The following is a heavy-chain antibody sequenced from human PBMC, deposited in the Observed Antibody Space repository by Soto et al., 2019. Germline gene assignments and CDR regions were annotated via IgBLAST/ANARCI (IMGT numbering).Heavy chain of an antibody. D-gene: IGHD3-9*01. CDR2: IYHSGIT. J-gene: IGHJ5*01. V-gene: IGHV4-59*01. CDR1: SDSMTSYY. CDR3: ARMSLFDIYDS. Sequence: SETLSLTCPVSSDSMTSYYWSWIRQPPGKGLECIGYIYHSGITNYNPSLKSRVTISLDTSKTQFSLRLSSVSAADTAVYYCARMSLFDIYDSCGPGLLLSGST.